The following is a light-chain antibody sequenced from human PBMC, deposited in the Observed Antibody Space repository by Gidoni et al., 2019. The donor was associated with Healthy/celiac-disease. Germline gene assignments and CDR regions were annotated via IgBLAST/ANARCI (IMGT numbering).Light chain of an antibody. CDR3: QQRSNWPPLT. Sequence: EIVLIQSTATLSLSPGERATLSCRASQSVSSYLAWYQQKPGQAPRLLIYDASNRATGIPARFSGSGSGTDFTLTISSLEPEDFAVYYCQQRSNWPPLTFGGGPKVEIK. CDR2: DAS. V-gene: IGKV3-11*01. J-gene: IGKJ4*01. CDR1: QSVSSY.